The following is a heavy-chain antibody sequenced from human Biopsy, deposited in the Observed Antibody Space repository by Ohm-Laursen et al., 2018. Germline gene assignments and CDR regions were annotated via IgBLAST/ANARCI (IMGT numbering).Heavy chain of an antibody. CDR1: GYTFAGYY. CDR2: INPNSGNA. CDR3: ARAPAYPSIDGYYGLDL. V-gene: IGHV1-2*02. D-gene: IGHD3-9*01. Sequence: EASVKVSCKASGYTFAGYYLHWVRQAPGHGLEWMGWINPNSGNANYAQSFQGRLTVTRDTSISTACMELTSLTFDDTAIYYCARAPAYPSIDGYYGLDLWGQGTTVIVSS. J-gene: IGHJ6*02.